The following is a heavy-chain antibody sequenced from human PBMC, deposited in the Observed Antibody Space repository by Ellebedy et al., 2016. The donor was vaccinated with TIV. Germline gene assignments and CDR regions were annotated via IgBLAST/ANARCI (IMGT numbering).Heavy chain of an antibody. Sequence: PGGSLRLSCAASGFTFRDFAMNWVRQAPGKGLEWVSAICPSGDITYFSDSVKSRFTISRDNSQDTVHLQMHRLRAEDTAVYYCTKRGVAWAAFDIWGPGTLVTVSS. CDR1: GFTFRDFA. CDR2: ICPSGDIT. V-gene: IGHV3-23*01. J-gene: IGHJ3*02. CDR3: TKRGVAWAAFDI. D-gene: IGHD7-27*01.